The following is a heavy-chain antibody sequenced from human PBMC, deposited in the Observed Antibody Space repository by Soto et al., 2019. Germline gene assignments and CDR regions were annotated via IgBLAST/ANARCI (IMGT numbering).Heavy chain of an antibody. D-gene: IGHD3-10*01. CDR2: IVVGSGNT. CDR3: ARGVGSGSYYNQCNWFDR. Sequence: GASVKVSCKASGFTFTSSAVKWVRQPRGQRLEWIGWIVVGSGNTNHAQKFQERVTITRDMSTSTAYMELRSLRSDDTAVYYCARGVGSGSYYNQCNWFDRWGKGTLVTVSS. CDR1: GFTFTSSA. J-gene: IGHJ5*02. V-gene: IGHV1-58*01.